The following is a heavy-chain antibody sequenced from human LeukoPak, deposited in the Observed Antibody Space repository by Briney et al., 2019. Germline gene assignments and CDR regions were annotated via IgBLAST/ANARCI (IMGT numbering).Heavy chain of an antibody. Sequence: SETLSLTCIVSGSSITSLHSWGWIRQPPGKGQEWVGSMYHSGKPYYNPSLKSRVTISADTSKNQFSLKLTSVTAADTAIYYCARAYEDYMDVWGKGTTVTVSS. CDR2: MYHSGKP. J-gene: IGHJ6*03. CDR3: ARAYEDYMDV. D-gene: IGHD5-12*01. V-gene: IGHV4-38-2*02. CDR1: GSSITSLHS.